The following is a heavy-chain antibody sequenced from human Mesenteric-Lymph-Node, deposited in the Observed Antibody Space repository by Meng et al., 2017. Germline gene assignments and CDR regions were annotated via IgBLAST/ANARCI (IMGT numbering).Heavy chain of an antibody. CDR2: IYHSGST. Sequence: SETLSLTCTVSGGSISSYYWSWIRQPPGKGLEWIGSIYHSGSTYYNPSLKSRVTISVDTSKNQFSLKLSSVTAADTAVYYCARVASYYGSGSTQQAYYFDYWGQGTLVTVSS. CDR3: ARVASYYGSGSTQQAYYFDY. J-gene: IGHJ4*02. D-gene: IGHD3-10*01. CDR1: GGSISSYY. V-gene: IGHV4-38-2*02.